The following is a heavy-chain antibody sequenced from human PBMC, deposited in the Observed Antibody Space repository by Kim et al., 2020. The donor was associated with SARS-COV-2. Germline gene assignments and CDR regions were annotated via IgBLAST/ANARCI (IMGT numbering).Heavy chain of an antibody. CDR3: ARDGGFLDGDYVPRWFDP. J-gene: IGHJ5*02. Sequence: SETLSLTCTVSGCSISSSSYYWGWIRQPPGKGLEWIGSIYYSGSTYYNPSLKSRVTISVDTSKNQFSLKLSSVTAADTAVYYCARDGGFLDGDYVPRWFDPWGQGTLVTVSS. V-gene: IGHV4-39*07. D-gene: IGHD4-17*01. CDR1: GCSISSSSYY. CDR2: IYYSGST.